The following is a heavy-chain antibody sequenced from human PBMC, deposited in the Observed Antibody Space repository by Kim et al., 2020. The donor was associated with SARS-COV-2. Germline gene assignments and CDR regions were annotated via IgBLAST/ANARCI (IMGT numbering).Heavy chain of an antibody. CDR1: GFFFSSYG. V-gene: IGHV3-30*18. Sequence: GRSLRLSCAASGFFFSSYGMYWVRQAPGKGLEWVAVISYDGSNKYYADSVQGRFTISRDNSKNTLFLQMNSLRAEDTAVYYCAKCVGATMDYYYGMDVWGQGTTVTVSS. J-gene: IGHJ6*02. CDR2: ISYDGSNK. CDR3: AKCVGATMDYYYGMDV. D-gene: IGHD1-26*01.